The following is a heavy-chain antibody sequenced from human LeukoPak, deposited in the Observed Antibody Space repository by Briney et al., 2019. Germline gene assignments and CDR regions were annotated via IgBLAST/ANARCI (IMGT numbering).Heavy chain of an antibody. D-gene: IGHD3-9*01. V-gene: IGHV1-8*01. CDR2: MNPNSGNT. J-gene: IGHJ4*02. Sequence: ASVKVSCKASGYTFTSYDINWVRQATGQGLEWMGWMNPNSGNTGYAQKFRGRVTMTRNTSISTAYMELSSLRSEDTAVYYCARGQGYYDILTGYYQGGLDYWGQGTLVTVSS. CDR3: ARGQGYYDILTGYYQGGLDY. CDR1: GYTFTSYD.